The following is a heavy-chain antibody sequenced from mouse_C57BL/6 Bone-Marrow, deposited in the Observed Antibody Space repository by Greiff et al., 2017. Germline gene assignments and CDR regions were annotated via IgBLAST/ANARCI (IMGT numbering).Heavy chain of an antibody. J-gene: IGHJ3*01. D-gene: IGHD4-1*01. CDR1: GYTFTSYW. Sequence: DVQLQESGTVLARPGASVKMSCKTSGYTFTSYWMHWVKQRPGQGLEWIGAIYPGNSDTSYNQKFKGKAKLTAVTSASTAYMELSSLTNEDSAVYYCTRSGEFAYWGQGTLVTVSA. CDR3: TRSGEFAY. CDR2: IYPGNSDT. V-gene: IGHV1-5*01.